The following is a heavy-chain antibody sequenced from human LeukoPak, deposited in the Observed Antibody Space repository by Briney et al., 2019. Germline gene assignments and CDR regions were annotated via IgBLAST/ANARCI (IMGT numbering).Heavy chain of an antibody. D-gene: IGHD2-2*01. V-gene: IGHV1-69*13. CDR1: GGTFSSYA. Sequence: ASVKVSCKASGGTFSSYAISWVRQAPGQGLEWMRGIIPILDTANYAQKFQGRVTITADESTSTAYMELSSLRSEDTAVYYCARAQPLYCSSTSCYEAWYYGMDVWGKGTTVTVSS. CDR3: ARAQPLYCSSTSCYEAWYYGMDV. J-gene: IGHJ6*04. CDR2: IIPILDTA.